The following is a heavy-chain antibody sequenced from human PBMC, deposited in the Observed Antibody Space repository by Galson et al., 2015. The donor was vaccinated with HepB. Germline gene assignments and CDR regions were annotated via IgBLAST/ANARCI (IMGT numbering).Heavy chain of an antibody. V-gene: IGHV3-30*04. D-gene: IGHD2-2*01. CDR3: ARDVSDIVVVPAARVAVHYYYYGMDV. J-gene: IGHJ6*02. CDR2: ISYDGGNK. CDR1: GFTFSSYA. Sequence: SLRLSCAASGFTFSSYAMHWVRQAPGKGLDWVAVISYDGGNKYYADSVKGRFTISRDNSKNTLYLQMNSLRAEDTAVYYCARDVSDIVVVPAARVAVHYYYYGMDVWGQGTTVTVSS.